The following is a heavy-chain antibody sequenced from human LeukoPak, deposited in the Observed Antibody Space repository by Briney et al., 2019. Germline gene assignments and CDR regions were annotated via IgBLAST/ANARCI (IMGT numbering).Heavy chain of an antibody. D-gene: IGHD1-1*01. CDR2: IRSGGST. CDR3: ARALTTLTYEGY. J-gene: IGHJ4*02. V-gene: IGHV3-53*01. Sequence: PGGSLRLSCAASGFTVSSSYMTWVRQAPGKGLEWVSVIRSGGSTVYADSVKGRFTVSRDNAKDSQYLQMNSLRAEDTAVYYCARALTTLTYEGYWGQGTLVTVSS. CDR1: GFTVSSSY.